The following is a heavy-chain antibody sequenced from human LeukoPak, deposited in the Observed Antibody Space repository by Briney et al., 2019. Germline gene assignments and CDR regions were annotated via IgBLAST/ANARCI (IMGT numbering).Heavy chain of an antibody. CDR1: GASITRSTYY. CDR2: IYYSGST. V-gene: IGHV4-39*07. Sequence: KPSETLSLTCTVSGASITRSTYYWGWIRQPPGKGLEWIGCIYYSGSTNYNPSLKSRVTISVDTSKNQFSLKLSSVTAADTAVYYCARGDYGDYDWNFDYWGQGTLVTVSS. J-gene: IGHJ4*02. D-gene: IGHD4-17*01. CDR3: ARGDYGDYDWNFDY.